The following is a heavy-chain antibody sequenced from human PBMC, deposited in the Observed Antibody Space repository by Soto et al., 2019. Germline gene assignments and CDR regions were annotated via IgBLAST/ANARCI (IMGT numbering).Heavy chain of an antibody. Sequence: ASVKVSCKASGGTFSSYAISFVRQPPGQGLEWMGGIIPIFGTANYAQKFQGRVTITADESTSTAYMELSSLRSEDTAVYYCARVPGTIFGVVITLDVWGQGTTVTGSS. CDR1: GGTFSSYA. D-gene: IGHD3-3*01. J-gene: IGHJ6*02. V-gene: IGHV1-69*13. CDR2: IIPIFGTA. CDR3: ARVPGTIFGVVITLDV.